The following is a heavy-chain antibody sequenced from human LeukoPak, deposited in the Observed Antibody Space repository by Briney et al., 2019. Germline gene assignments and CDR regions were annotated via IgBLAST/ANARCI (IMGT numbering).Heavy chain of an antibody. D-gene: IGHD3-3*01. V-gene: IGHV4-34*01. Sequence: SETLSLTCAVYGGSFSGYYWSWIRQPPGKGLEWIGEINHSGSTNYNPSLKSRVTISVDTSKNQFSLKLSSVTAADTAVYYCARGVRLYDFWSGYYSADAFDIWGQGTMVTVSS. J-gene: IGHJ3*02. CDR1: GGSFSGYY. CDR2: INHSGST. CDR3: ARGVRLYDFWSGYYSADAFDI.